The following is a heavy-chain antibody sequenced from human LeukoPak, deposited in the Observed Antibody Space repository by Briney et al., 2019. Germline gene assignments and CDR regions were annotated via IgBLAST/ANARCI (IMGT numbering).Heavy chain of an antibody. CDR3: ARESVVTATHYYGMDV. V-gene: IGHV1-18*01. Sequence: ASVKVSCKASGYTFTSYGISWVRQAPGQGLEWMGWISAYNGNTNYAQKLQGRVTMTRDTSTSTVYMELSSLRSGDTAVYYCARESVVTATHYYGMDVWGQGTTVTVSS. CDR1: GYTFTSYG. D-gene: IGHD2-15*01. CDR2: ISAYNGNT. J-gene: IGHJ6*02.